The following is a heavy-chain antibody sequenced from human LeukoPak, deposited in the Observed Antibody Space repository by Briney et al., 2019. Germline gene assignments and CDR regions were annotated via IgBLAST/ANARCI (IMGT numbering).Heavy chain of an antibody. Sequence: GGSLRLSCAASGFTFSSYQMNWVRQAPGKGLEWVSYISSSGSTIYYADSVKGRFTISRDNAKNSLYLQMNSLRAEDTAVYYCARKSEQWLTTFDSWGQGTLVTVSS. CDR1: GFTFSSYQ. J-gene: IGHJ4*02. V-gene: IGHV3-48*03. D-gene: IGHD6-19*01. CDR3: ARKSEQWLTTFDS. CDR2: ISSSGSTI.